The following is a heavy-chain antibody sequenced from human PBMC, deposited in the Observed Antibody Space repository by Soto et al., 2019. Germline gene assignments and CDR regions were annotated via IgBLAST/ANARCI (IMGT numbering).Heavy chain of an antibody. CDR2: IQSDGSSP. J-gene: IGHJ4*02. CDR1: GFTFSSYA. V-gene: IGHV3-74*01. CDR3: ARGGDPDY. D-gene: IGHD2-21*02. Sequence: GGSLRLSCAASGFTFSSYAMSWVRQAPGKGLEWVSRIQSDGSSPDYVDSVKGRFTISRDNAKNTLYLQMNNLRAEDTAVYYCARGGDPDYWGQGTLVTVPQ.